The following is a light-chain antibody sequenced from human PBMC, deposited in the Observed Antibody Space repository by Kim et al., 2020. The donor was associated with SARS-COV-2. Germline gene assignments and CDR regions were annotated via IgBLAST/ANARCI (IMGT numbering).Light chain of an antibody. J-gene: IGKJ2*01. CDR2: GAS. CDR3: QQYDNLPYT. CDR1: QDISNY. Sequence: SASVGDRVTHTCPASQDISNYLNWYQQKPGKAPKLLIYGASNLETGVPSRFSGSGYGTDFTFTISSLQPEDIATYYCQQYDNLPYTFGRGTNLEI. V-gene: IGKV1-33*01.